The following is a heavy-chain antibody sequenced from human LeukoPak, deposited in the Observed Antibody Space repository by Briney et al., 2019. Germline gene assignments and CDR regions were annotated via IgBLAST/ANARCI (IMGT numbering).Heavy chain of an antibody. CDR3: VEYYFDY. J-gene: IGHJ4*02. D-gene: IGHD3-3*01. Sequence: ASVKVSCKASGYTFTGYYMHWVRQAPGQGLEWMGRINPNSGGTNYAQKFQGRVTMTRDTSISTAYMELSRLRSDDTAVYHCVEYYFDYWGQGTLVTVSS. CDR2: INPNSGGT. CDR1: GYTFTGYY. V-gene: IGHV1-2*06.